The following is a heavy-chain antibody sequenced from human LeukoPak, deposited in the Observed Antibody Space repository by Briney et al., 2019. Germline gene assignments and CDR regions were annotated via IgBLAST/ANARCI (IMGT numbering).Heavy chain of an antibody. V-gene: IGHV4-38-2*02. J-gene: IGHJ5*02. CDR3: ATYSTSRAPNPYIFDP. D-gene: IGHD6-13*01. CDR2: CYYTGST. Sequence: PSETLSLTCTVSGYSISSDYYWGWIRQPPGEGREDIAICYYTGSTNYNPSLKSRVTMSVDTAKNHFSLKLRSVTAADTAVDYCATYSTSRAPNPYIFDPWGQGTLVTVSS. CDR1: GYSISSDYY.